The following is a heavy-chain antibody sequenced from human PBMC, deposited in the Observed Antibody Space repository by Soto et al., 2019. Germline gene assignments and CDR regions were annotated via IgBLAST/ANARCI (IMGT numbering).Heavy chain of an antibody. CDR3: ARAKVQLVGDYYYYYGMDV. CDR1: GYTFTGYY. V-gene: IGHV1-2*02. J-gene: IGHJ6*02. CDR2: INPNSGGA. D-gene: IGHD6-6*01. Sequence: ASVKVSCKASGYTFTGYYMHWVRQAPGQGLEWMGWINPNSGGANYAQKFQGRVTMTRDTSISTAYMELSRLRSDDTAVYYCARAKVQLVGDYYYYYGMDVWGQGTTVTVSS.